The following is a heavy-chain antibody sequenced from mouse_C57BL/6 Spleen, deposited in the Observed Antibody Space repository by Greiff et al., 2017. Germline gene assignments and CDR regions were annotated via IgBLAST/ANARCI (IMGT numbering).Heavy chain of an antibody. D-gene: IGHD1-1*01. CDR1: GFTFSSYG. CDR2: ISSGGSYT. J-gene: IGHJ3*01. CDR3: ARHEVYYGSSSAWFAY. V-gene: IGHV5-6*01. Sequence: EVKVVESGGDLVKPGGSLKLSCAASGFTFSSYGMSWVRQTPDKRLEWVATISSGGSYTYYPDSVKGRFTISRDNAKNTLYLQMSSLKSEDTAMYYCARHEVYYGSSSAWFAYWGQGTLVTVSA.